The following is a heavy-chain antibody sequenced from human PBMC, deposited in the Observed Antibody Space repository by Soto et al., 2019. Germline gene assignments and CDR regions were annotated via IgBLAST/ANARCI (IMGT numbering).Heavy chain of an antibody. CDR2: ISSSGSTI. Sequence: GGSLRLSCAASGFTFSSYEMNWVRQAPGKGLEWVSYISSSGSTIYYADSVKGRFTISRDNAKNSLYLQMNSLRAEDTAVYYCASYYDFWSGLAIPWGQGTLVTVSS. J-gene: IGHJ5*02. CDR3: ASYYDFWSGLAIP. D-gene: IGHD3-3*01. V-gene: IGHV3-48*03. CDR1: GFTFSSYE.